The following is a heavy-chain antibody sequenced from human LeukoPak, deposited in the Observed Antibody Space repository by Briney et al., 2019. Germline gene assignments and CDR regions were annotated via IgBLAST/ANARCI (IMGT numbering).Heavy chain of an antibody. V-gene: IGHV3-7*03. CDR3: ARDGRPLDY. CDR2: IKQDGGEK. CDR1: GITFSRYW. J-gene: IGHJ4*02. Sequence: PGRSLRLSCVDSGITFSRYWRSWVRQAPGKGLEWVANIKQDGGEKYYVDSVKGRFTISRDNARNSLYLQMNSLRVEDTAVYYCARDGRPLDYWGQGTLVTVSS.